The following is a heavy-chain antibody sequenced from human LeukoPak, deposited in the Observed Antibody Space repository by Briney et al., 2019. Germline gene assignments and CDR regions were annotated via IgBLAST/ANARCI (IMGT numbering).Heavy chain of an antibody. Sequence: TSETLSLTCAVYGGSFSGYYWSWIRQPPGKGLEWIGEINHSGSTNYNPSLKSRVTISVDTSKNQFSLKLSSVTAADTAVYYCARVGCSSTSCYNWSDPWGQGTLVTVSS. CDR3: ARVGCSSTSCYNWSDP. V-gene: IGHV4-34*01. D-gene: IGHD2-2*01. CDR2: INHSGST. CDR1: GGSFSGYY. J-gene: IGHJ5*02.